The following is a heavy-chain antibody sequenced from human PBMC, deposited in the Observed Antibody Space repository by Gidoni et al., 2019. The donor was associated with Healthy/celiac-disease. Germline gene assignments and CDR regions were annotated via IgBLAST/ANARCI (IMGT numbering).Heavy chain of an antibody. D-gene: IGHD6-6*01. J-gene: IGHJ4*02. CDR3: ARLQRGWQLVPRVPLLIDY. V-gene: IGHV4-39*01. CDR1: GGSISSSSYY. CDR2: IYYSGST. Sequence: QLQLQESGPGLVKPSETLSLTCTVSGGSISSSSYYWGWIRQPPGKGLEWIGSIYYSGSTYYNPSLKSRVTISVDTSKNQFSLKLSSVTAADTAVYYCARLQRGWQLVPRVPLLIDYWGQGTLVTVSS.